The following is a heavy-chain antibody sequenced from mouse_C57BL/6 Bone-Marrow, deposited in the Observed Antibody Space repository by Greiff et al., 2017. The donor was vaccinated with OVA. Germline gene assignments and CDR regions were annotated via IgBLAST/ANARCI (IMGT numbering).Heavy chain of an antibody. V-gene: IGHV3-6*01. CDR1: GYSITSGYY. D-gene: IGHD1-1*02. J-gene: IGHJ4*01. CDR3: ARDGTVYAMDY. Sequence: ESGPGLVKPSQSLSLTCSVTGYSITSGYYWNWIRQFPGNKLEWMGYISYDGSNNYNPSLKNRISITRDTSKNQFFLKLNSVTTEDTATYYCARDGTVYAMDYWGQGTAVTVSS. CDR2: ISYDGSN.